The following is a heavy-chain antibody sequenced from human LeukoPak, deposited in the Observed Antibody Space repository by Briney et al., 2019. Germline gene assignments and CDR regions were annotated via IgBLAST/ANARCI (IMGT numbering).Heavy chain of an antibody. CDR1: GFTFSSYS. D-gene: IGHD5-12*01. J-gene: IGHJ2*01. CDR3: ARSPLGRLRIYWYYDL. Sequence: PGGSLRLSCAASGFTFSSYSMNWVRQAPGKGLEWVSSISCISSYIYYADSVKARFTISRDNAKNSLCLQMNSLRAEDTAVYYCARSPLGRLRIYWYYDLWGRGPLVTVSS. V-gene: IGHV3-21*01. CDR2: ISCISSYI.